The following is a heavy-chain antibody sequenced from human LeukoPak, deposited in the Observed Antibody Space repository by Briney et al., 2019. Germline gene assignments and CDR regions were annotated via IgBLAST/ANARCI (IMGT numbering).Heavy chain of an antibody. D-gene: IGHD3-9*01. Sequence: ASVKVSCKACGYTFTSYGISGVRQATGQGVEWMGWISAYNGNTNYAQRLQSRVTMTTDTSTSTAYIELRTLRSADTAVYYCAREALYFDWLLPDYWGQGTLVTVSS. J-gene: IGHJ4*02. V-gene: IGHV1-18*01. CDR2: ISAYNGNT. CDR3: AREALYFDWLLPDY. CDR1: GYTFTSYG.